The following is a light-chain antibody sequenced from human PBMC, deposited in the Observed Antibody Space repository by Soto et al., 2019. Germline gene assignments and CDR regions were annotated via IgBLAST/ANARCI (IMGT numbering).Light chain of an antibody. CDR2: EVI. CDR3: SSYTSSTTPYV. Sequence: QSALTQPASVSGSPGQSITISCTGTSSDVGGYNYVSWYQQHPGKAPKLMIYEVINRPSGVSNRFSGSKSGNTASLTISGLHADDDAYYYCSSYTSSTTPYVFGTGTKLTVL. J-gene: IGLJ1*01. CDR1: SSDVGGYNY. V-gene: IGLV2-14*01.